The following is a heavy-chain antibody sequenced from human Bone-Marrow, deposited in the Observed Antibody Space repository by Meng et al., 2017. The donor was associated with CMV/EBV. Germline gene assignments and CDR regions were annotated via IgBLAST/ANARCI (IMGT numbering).Heavy chain of an antibody. Sequence: SETLSLTCTVSGGSVSSGSYYWSWIRQPPGEGLEWIGYIYYSGSTNYNPSLKSRVTISVDTSKNQFSLKLSSVTAADTAVYYCARDIAYCSSTSCPPDFWGQGTLVTVSS. CDR1: GGSVSSGSYY. D-gene: IGHD2-2*01. CDR3: ARDIAYCSSTSCPPDF. CDR2: IYYSGST. V-gene: IGHV4-61*01. J-gene: IGHJ4*02.